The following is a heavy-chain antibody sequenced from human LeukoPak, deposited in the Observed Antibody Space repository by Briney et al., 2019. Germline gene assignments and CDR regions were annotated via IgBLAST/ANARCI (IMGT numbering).Heavy chain of an antibody. D-gene: IGHD3-22*01. CDR3: ARHAPYYYDSSGYYVLDY. CDR2: INHSGST. CDR1: GGSFSGYY. J-gene: IGHJ4*02. V-gene: IGHV4-34*01. Sequence: SETLSLTCAVYGGSFSGYYWSWIRQPPGKGLEWIGEINHSGSTNYNPSLKSRVTISVDTSKNQFSLKLSSVTAADTAVYYCARHAPYYYDSSGYYVLDYWGQGTLVTVSS.